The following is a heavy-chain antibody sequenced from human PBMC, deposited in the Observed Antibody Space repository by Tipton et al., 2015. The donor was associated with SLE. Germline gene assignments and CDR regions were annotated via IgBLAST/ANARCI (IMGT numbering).Heavy chain of an antibody. CDR2: MYYSGST. D-gene: IGHD4-17*01. V-gene: IGHV4-39*01. Sequence: LRLSCTVSGASISSSRHYWGWIRQPPGKGLEWIGTMYYSGSTYYNPSLKSRVTISVDASRNQFPLKLGSVTAADTAVYYCVRRADDYGDYFDYGGQGTLVTVSS. CDR1: GASISSSRHY. J-gene: IGHJ4*02. CDR3: VRRADDYGDYFDY.